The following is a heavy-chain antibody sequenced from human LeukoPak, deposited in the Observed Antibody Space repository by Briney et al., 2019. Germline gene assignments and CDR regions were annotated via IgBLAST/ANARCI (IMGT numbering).Heavy chain of an antibody. D-gene: IGHD6-13*01. Sequence: GGSLRLSCAASGFSISNYAMSWVRQAPGKGLEWVSGISGGGGSTYYADSVKGRFTISRDNSKNTLYLQMNSLRAEDTAVYYCAKLPVAAAGLNWFDPWGQGTLVTVSS. V-gene: IGHV3-23*01. J-gene: IGHJ5*02. CDR2: ISGGGGST. CDR3: AKLPVAAAGLNWFDP. CDR1: GFSISNYA.